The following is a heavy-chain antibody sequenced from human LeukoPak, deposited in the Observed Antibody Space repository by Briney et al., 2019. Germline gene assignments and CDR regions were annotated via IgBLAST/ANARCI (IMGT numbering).Heavy chain of an antibody. D-gene: IGHD1-26*01. CDR3: ARHLSGSYSFDY. V-gene: IGHV4-34*12. CDR2: IIYSGST. CDR1: GVSSSGYY. J-gene: IGHJ4*02. Sequence: PSETLSLTCADYGVSSSGYYWSRVRQPPGKGLEWIGQIIYSGSTNYNPSLKSRVTLSLDTSKRHFSLKLNSVTAADTAVYYCARHLSGSYSFDYGGQGTLVTVSS.